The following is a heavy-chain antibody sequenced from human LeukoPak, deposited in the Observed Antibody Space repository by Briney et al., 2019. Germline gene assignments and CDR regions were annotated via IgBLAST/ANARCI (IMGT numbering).Heavy chain of an antibody. V-gene: IGHV3-9*03. J-gene: IGHJ3*02. D-gene: IGHD3-22*01. Sequence: PGGSLRLSCAASGFTFDDYAMHWVRQAPGEGLEWVSGISWNSGSIVYADSVKGRFTISRDNAKNSLYLQMNSLRAEDMALYYCAKGYDSSGYSDAFDIWGQGTMVTVSS. CDR3: AKGYDSSGYSDAFDI. CDR1: GFTFDDYA. CDR2: ISWNSGSI.